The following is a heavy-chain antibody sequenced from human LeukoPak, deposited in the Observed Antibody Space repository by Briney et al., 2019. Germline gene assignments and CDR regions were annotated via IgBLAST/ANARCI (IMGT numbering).Heavy chain of an antibody. D-gene: IGHD1-20*01. J-gene: IGHJ5*02. CDR1: GYTFTSYY. CDR3: VRDPQVNWNRPSPLS. V-gene: IGHV3-33*01. CDR2: IWFDGSTQ. Sequence: SCKASGYTFTSYYMHWVRQAPGKGLEWVSVIWFDGSTQYYADSVKGRFTISRNNSKNTLFLQMNSLRAEDTAVYYCVRDPQVNWNRPSPLSWGQGTLVTVSS.